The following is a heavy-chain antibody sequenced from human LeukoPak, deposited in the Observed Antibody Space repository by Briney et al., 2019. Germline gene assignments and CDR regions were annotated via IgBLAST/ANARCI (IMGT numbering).Heavy chain of an antibody. J-gene: IGHJ4*02. CDR1: GFTFDDYA. Sequence: GGSLRLSCAASGFTFDDYAMHWVRQAPGKGLEWVSLITGDGGSTYYADPVKGRFTISRDNSKNSLYLQMNSLRSEDTALYYCARTGNFDYWGQGTPVTVSS. V-gene: IGHV3-43*02. D-gene: IGHD1-14*01. CDR3: ARTGNFDY. CDR2: ITGDGGST.